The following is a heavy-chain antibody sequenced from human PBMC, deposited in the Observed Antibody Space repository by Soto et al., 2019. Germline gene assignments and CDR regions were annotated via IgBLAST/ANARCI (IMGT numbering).Heavy chain of an antibody. D-gene: IGHD1-1*01. J-gene: IGHJ4*02. V-gene: IGHV3-21*01. CDR1: GFRLSNYG. CDR2: ISSSSSYI. CDR3: ARVEYWSDPFDY. Sequence: PGGSLRLSCAASGFRLSNYGMNWVRQAPGKGLEWVSSISSSSSYIHYADSVKGRFTISRDNAKNSLHLQMNSLRAEDTAIYYCARVEYWSDPFDYWGQGTLVTVSS.